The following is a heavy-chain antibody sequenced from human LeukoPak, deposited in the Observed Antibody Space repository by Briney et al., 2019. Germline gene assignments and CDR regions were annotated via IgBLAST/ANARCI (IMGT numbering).Heavy chain of an antibody. V-gene: IGHV3-23*01. CDR2: TGGGFAGT. Sequence: GRSLRISCAAAGFTFSNYAISWFRKAPGTGQHSDSATGGGFAGTYYANSVSGRFTISRDNSKNTLYLQMNSLRAEDTAVYYCARDDPHYYGSGAIDYWGQGTLVTVSS. J-gene: IGHJ4*02. CDR1: GFTFSNYA. CDR3: ARDDPHYYGSGAIDY. D-gene: IGHD3-10*01.